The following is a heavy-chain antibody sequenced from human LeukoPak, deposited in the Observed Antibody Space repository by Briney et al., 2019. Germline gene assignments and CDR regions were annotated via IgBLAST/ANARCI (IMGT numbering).Heavy chain of an antibody. D-gene: IGHD6-13*01. V-gene: IGHV3-66*02. J-gene: IGHJ4*02. CDR3: ARGTGDTSSWYHDY. Sequence: GGSLTLSCAASGFTVSDNYMSWVRQAPGKGLEWVSLIYSGGTADFADSVKGRFTISRDNSKNTLYLQMNSLRPEDTAVYHCARGTGDTSSWYHDYWGQGTLVTVS. CDR2: IYSGGTA. CDR1: GFTVSDNY.